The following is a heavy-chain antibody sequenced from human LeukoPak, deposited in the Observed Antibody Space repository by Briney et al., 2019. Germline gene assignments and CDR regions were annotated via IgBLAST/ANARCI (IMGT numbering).Heavy chain of an antibody. CDR1: GGSFNGYY. CDR3: TRVRGTGDLDAFHI. CDR2: IHHSGNT. J-gene: IGHJ3*02. V-gene: IGHV4-34*01. Sequence: SSETLSLTCAVYGGSFNGYYWSWIRQPPGKGLEWIGEIHHSGNTNYNTSLKSRVTISVDKSNNQVSLKMTSVSAPDTAMYYCTRVRGTGDLDAFHIWGQETLVIVS. D-gene: IGHD3-10*01.